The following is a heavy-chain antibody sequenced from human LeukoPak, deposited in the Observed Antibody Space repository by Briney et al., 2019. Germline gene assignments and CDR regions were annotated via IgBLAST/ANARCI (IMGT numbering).Heavy chain of an antibody. D-gene: IGHD3-3*01. CDR1: GGSFSGYY. Sequence: PSETLSLTCAVYGGSFSGYYWSWIRQPPGKGLEWIGEINHSGSTNYNPSLKSRVTISVDTSKNQFSLKLSSVTAADTAVYYCARDATLGYYDFWSGYGFKPSPPDYWGQGTLVTVSS. V-gene: IGHV4-34*01. J-gene: IGHJ4*02. CDR2: INHSGST. CDR3: ARDATLGYYDFWSGYGFKPSPPDY.